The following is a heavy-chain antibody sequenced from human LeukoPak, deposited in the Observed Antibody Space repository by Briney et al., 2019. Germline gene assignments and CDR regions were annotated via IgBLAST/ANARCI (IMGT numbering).Heavy chain of an antibody. J-gene: IGHJ5*02. Sequence: GGSRRVSFAAPGLFFSSYWLSWVGQAPGKGLGWVANIKTDGSEKYYVDSVKGRFTISRDNANNSLYLQMNSLRAEDTAVYYCLRYCSGGVCPGWFDPWGQGTLVTVSS. CDR3: LRYCSGGVCPGWFDP. CDR1: GLFFSSYW. D-gene: IGHD2-8*02. CDR2: IKTDGSEK. V-gene: IGHV3-7*01.